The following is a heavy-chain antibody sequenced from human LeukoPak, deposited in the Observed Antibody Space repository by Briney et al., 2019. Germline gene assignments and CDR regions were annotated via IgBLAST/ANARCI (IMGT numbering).Heavy chain of an antibody. CDR2: ISYDGSNR. V-gene: IGHV3-30*04. CDR1: GFTFSSYG. J-gene: IGHJ5*02. D-gene: IGHD3-10*01. CDR3: ARDGGEGLWFGELLAP. Sequence: GRSLRLSCAAAGFTFSSYGMHWVRQAPGKGREWVAVISYDGSNRYYADSVKGRFTISRDNSKNTLYLQMNSLRAEDTAVYYCARDGGEGLWFGELLAPWGQGTLVTVSS.